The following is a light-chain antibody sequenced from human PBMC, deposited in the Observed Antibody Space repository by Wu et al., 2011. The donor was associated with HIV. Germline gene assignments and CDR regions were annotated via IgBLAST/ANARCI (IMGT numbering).Light chain of an antibody. V-gene: IGKV1-5*03. CDR3: QQYNSYPLT. CDR2: KAS. J-gene: IGKJ4*01. Sequence: GDRVTITCRASQSISSWLAWYQQKPGKAPKLLIYKASSLESGVPSRFSGSGSGTEFTLTISSLQPDDFATYYCQQYNSYPLTFGGGTKVEIK. CDR1: QSISSW.